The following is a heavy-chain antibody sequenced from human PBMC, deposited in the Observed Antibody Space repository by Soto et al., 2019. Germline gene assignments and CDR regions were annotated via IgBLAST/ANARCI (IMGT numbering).Heavy chain of an antibody. CDR1: GFTFSNYA. CDR3: ARGPSTVAAWLDY. J-gene: IGHJ4*02. V-gene: IGHV3-64*02. D-gene: IGHD4-17*01. Sequence: EVQLVESGEGLVQPGGSLRLSCAASGFTFSNYAMHWVRQAPGKGLEYVSAISDNGFSTYYGDSVRGRFIISRDNSKNTLYLQMDSLRAEDMAVYYCARGPSTVAAWLDYWGQGTLVTVSS. CDR2: ISDNGFST.